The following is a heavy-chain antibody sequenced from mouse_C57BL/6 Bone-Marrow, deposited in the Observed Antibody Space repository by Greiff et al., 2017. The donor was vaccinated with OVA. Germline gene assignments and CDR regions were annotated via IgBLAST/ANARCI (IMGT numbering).Heavy chain of an antibody. D-gene: IGHD3-2*02. CDR3: ARPAQAKAWFAY. CDR2: ISSGSSTI. CDR1: GFTFSDYG. V-gene: IGHV5-17*01. J-gene: IGHJ3*01. Sequence: EVMLVESGGGLVKPGGSLKLSCAASGFTFSDYGMHWVRQAPEKGLEWVAYISSGSSTIYYADTVKGRFTISRENAKNTLFLQMTSLRSEDTALYYCARPAQAKAWFAYWGQGTLVTVSA.